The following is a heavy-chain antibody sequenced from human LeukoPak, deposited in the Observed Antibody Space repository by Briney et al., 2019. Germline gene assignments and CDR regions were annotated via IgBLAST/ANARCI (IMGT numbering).Heavy chain of an antibody. J-gene: IGHJ4*02. CDR2: INSDGSST. V-gene: IGHV3-74*01. Sequence: GGSLRLSCAASGFTFSSFWIHWVRQAPGKGLVWVSRINSDGSSTSYADSVKGRFTISRDNSKNTLYLQMNSLRAEDTAVYYCAKDYIAAASLGKGWGQGTLVTVSS. D-gene: IGHD6-13*01. CDR3: AKDYIAAASLGKG. CDR1: GFTFSSFW.